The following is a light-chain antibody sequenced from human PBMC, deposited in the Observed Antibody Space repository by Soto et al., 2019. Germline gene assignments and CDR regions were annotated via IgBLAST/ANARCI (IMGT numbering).Light chain of an antibody. CDR3: QQRSNWPLT. V-gene: IGKV3-11*01. J-gene: IGKJ4*01. Sequence: EIVLTQSPATLSLSPGEGATLSCRASQSVSSYLAWYQQKPGQAPRLLISDASNRATGIPARFSGSGSGTDFTLTISSLEPEDFAVYYCQQRSNWPLTFGGGTKVDIK. CDR1: QSVSSY. CDR2: DAS.